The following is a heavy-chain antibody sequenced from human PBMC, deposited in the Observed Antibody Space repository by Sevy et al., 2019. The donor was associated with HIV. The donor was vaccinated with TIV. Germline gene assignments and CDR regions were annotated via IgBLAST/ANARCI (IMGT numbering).Heavy chain of an antibody. Sequence: ASVKVSCKVSGYTLTELSMHWVRQAPGKGLEWMGGFDPEDGETIYAQTFQGRVTMTEDTSTDTAYMELSSLRSEDTAVYYCATYGVVVVAASDAFDIWGQGTMVTVSS. CDR1: GYTLTELS. CDR3: ATYGVVVVAASDAFDI. CDR2: FDPEDGET. D-gene: IGHD2-15*01. J-gene: IGHJ3*02. V-gene: IGHV1-24*01.